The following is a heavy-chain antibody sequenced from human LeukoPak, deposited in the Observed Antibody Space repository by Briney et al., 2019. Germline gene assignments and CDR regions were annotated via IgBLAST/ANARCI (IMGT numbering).Heavy chain of an antibody. Sequence: PGRSLRLSCAASGFTFDDYAMHWVRQAPGKGLEWVSGISWNSGSIAYADSVRGRFTISRDNGKNSLYLQMNSLRPEDTAFYYCVTGHYGSSPYRGQGTQVNVSS. CDR3: VTGHYGSSPY. CDR2: ISWNSGSI. V-gene: IGHV3-9*01. J-gene: IGHJ4*02. CDR1: GFTFDDYA. D-gene: IGHD3-22*01.